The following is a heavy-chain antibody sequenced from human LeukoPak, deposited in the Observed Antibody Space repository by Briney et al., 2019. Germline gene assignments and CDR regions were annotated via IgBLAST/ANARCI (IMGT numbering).Heavy chain of an antibody. J-gene: IGHJ6*03. V-gene: IGHV1-69*13. CDR2: IIPLYGTA. D-gene: IGHD3/OR15-3a*01. CDR1: GGTFSSYA. CDR3: ASHPREDFDYYYMDV. Sequence: ASVKVSCKASGGTFSSYAFSWVRQAPGQGLEWMGGIIPLYGTANYAQRFQGRVTITADESTSTAYMELSSLRSEDTAVYYCASHPREDFDYYYMDVWGKGTTVTVSS.